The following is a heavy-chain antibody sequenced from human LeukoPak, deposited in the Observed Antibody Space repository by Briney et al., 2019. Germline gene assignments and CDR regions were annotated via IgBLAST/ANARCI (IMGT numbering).Heavy chain of an antibody. CDR3: AKSVAIYFYYGLDV. D-gene: IGHD3-3*01. CDR2: ISDSGGST. J-gene: IGHJ6*02. Sequence: GGSLRLSCAASEFTFSNYAMSWVRQAPGKGLEWVSAISDSGGSTYYADSVKGRFTISRDNSKNTLFLQMDSLRAEDTAPYYCAKSVAIYFYYGLDVWGQGTTVTVSS. V-gene: IGHV3-23*01. CDR1: EFTFSNYA.